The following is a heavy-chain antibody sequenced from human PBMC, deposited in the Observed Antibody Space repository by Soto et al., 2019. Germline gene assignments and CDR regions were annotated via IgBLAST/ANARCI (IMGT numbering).Heavy chain of an antibody. CDR2: IIPIFGTA. D-gene: IGHD3-9*01. CDR1: GGTFSSYA. V-gene: IGHV1-69*01. CDR3: ARQADILTGYFFDY. Sequence: QVQLVQSGAEVKKPGSSVKVSCKASGGTFSSYAISWVRQAPGQGLEWMGGIIPIFGTANYAQKFQGRVTITADESTSTAYMELSRLRSEDTAVYYCARQADILTGYFFDYWGEGTLVTVSS. J-gene: IGHJ4*02.